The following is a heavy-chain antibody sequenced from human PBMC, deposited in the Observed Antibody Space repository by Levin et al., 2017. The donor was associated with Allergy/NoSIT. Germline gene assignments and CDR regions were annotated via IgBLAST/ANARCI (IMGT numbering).Heavy chain of an antibody. CDR2: ISGGGHST. V-gene: IGHV3-23*01. CDR3: AKEILKYSSGLLTGFDS. D-gene: IGHD3-22*01. Sequence: GESLKISCAASGFIFSTYVMSWVRQAPGKGLEWVSGISGGGHSTYYADSVKGRFTISRDNSKNTLYLHMNSLSAEDTAVYYCAKEILKYSSGLLTGFDSWGQGSLVTVSS. CDR1: GFIFSTYV. J-gene: IGHJ5*01.